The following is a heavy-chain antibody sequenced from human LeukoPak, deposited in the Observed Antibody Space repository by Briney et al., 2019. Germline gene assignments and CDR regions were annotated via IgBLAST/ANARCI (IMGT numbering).Heavy chain of an antibody. J-gene: IGHJ4*02. Sequence: GGSLRLSCAASGFTFSNFAMHWVRQAPGKGLEWVAIISYDGSNKYYADSVKGRFTISRDNSKNTLYLQMNSLRAEDTAVYYCARDSGGYTWDTYNFWSGPPGYWGQGTLVTVSS. V-gene: IGHV3-30-3*01. CDR1: GFTFSNFA. CDR3: ARDSGGYTWDTYNFWSGPPGY. D-gene: IGHD3-3*01. CDR2: ISYDGSNK.